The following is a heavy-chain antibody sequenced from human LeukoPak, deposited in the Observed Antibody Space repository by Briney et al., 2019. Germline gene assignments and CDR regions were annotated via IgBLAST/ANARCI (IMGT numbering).Heavy chain of an antibody. CDR1: GFTFSSYA. Sequence: EGSLRLSCAASGFTFSSYAMHWVRQAPGKGLEYVSAISSNGGSTYYANSVKGRFTISRDNSKNTLYLQMGSLRAEDMAVYYCARSMLRFLEWLPVDYWGQGTLVTVSS. D-gene: IGHD3-3*01. V-gene: IGHV3-64*01. J-gene: IGHJ4*02. CDR2: ISSNGGST. CDR3: ARSMLRFLEWLPVDY.